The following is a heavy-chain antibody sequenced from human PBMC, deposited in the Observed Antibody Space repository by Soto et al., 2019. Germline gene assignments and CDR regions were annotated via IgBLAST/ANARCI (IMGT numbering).Heavy chain of an antibody. CDR2: IYYSGST. J-gene: IGHJ6*02. CDR1: GSSISSYS. Sequence: SETLSLTCTVSGSSISSYSWSWIRQPPGKGLEWIGYIYYSGSTNYNPSLKSRVTISVDTSKNQFSLKLSSVTAADTAAYYCARDFVDYGSGYYYGMDVWGQGTTVTVS. D-gene: IGHD3-10*01. CDR3: ARDFVDYGSGYYYGMDV. V-gene: IGHV4-59*01.